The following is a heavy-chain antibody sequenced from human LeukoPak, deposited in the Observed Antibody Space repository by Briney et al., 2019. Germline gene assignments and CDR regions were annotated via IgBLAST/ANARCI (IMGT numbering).Heavy chain of an antibody. J-gene: IGHJ4*02. CDR3: AKTRAGNSSGRDPGWPMDY. CDR2: ISGSGGIT. V-gene: IGHV3-23*01. Sequence: GGSLRLSCAASGCTFGSYAISWVRQAPGKGPEWVSGISGSGGITYFACSVKGRFIISSDNSKNTVYLQINNLRAEDTALYYCAKTRAGNSSGRDPGWPMDYWGQGTLVTVSS. CDR1: GCTFGSYA. D-gene: IGHD3-22*01.